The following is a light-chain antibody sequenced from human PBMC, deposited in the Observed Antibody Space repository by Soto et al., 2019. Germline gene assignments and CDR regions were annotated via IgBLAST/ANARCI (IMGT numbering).Light chain of an antibody. CDR3: QQYCGSPFT. Sequence: VVLTQSPATLSLSPGEPATLSCRASRHVYINALAWYQQKPGRTPTLLIYGASTRATGIPDRFSATGSGTDFSLPVRSVEPEDFAVHYRQQYCGSPFTFGPGDRVEI. CDR2: GAS. CDR1: RHVYINA. J-gene: IGKJ3*01. V-gene: IGKV3-20*01.